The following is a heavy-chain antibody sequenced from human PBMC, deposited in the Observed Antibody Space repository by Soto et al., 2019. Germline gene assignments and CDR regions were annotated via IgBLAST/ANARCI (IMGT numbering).Heavy chain of an antibody. CDR2: VSGSGGST. CDR3: AKDYCNYPGYGMDV. V-gene: IGHV3-23*01. CDR1: GFTFSSYA. D-gene: IGHD4-4*01. Sequence: EVQLLESGGGLVQPGGSLRLSCAASGFTFSSYAMSWVRQAPGKGLEWVSAVSGSGGSTYYADSVKGRFTIYRDNSKNTLHLQMNSLRTEDTAVYYCAKDYCNYPGYGMDVWGQGTTVTVSS. J-gene: IGHJ6*02.